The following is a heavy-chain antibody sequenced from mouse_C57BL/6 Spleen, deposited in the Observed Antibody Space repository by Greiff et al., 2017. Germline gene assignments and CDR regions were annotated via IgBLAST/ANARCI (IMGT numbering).Heavy chain of an antibody. CDR2: ISSGGSYT. D-gene: IGHD1-1*01. CDR3: AADYGSSFDY. V-gene: IGHV5-6*01. CDR1: GFTFSSYG. Sequence: EVQLVESGGDLVKPGGSLKLSCAASGFTFSSYGMSWVRQTPDKRLEWVATISSGGSYTYYPDSVKGRFTISRDNAKNTLYLQMSSLKSEDTAVYCCAADYGSSFDYWGQGTSVTVSS. J-gene: IGHJ4*01.